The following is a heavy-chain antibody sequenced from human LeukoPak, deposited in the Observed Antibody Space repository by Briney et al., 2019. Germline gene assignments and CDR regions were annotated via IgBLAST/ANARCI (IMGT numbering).Heavy chain of an antibody. D-gene: IGHD2-15*01. J-gene: IGHJ6*03. V-gene: IGHV3-21*06. CDR1: GITFSEYS. CDR3: ARLLIVVEPTAPFSTSYYMDV. CDR2: ISSRSNYI. Sequence: GASLRLSCIASGITFSEYSMTWVRQAPGKGLEWVSSISSRSNYIHYADSLKGRFTTSRDNAENSLYLQMNSLRAEDTAVYYCARLLIVVEPTAPFSTSYYMDVWGKGTTVTVSS.